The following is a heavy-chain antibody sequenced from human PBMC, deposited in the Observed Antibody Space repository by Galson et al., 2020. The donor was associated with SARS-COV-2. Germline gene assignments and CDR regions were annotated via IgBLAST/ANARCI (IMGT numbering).Heavy chain of an antibody. J-gene: IGHJ4*02. V-gene: IGHV3-48*03. CDR3: AREGRLIVATGGHDY. D-gene: IGHD5-12*01. CDR1: GLTFSSYE. CDR2: ISSSGSTI. Sequence: TGGSLRLSCAASGLTFSSYEMNWVRQAPGKGLEWVSYISSSGSTIYYADSVKGRFTISRDNAKNSLYLQMNSLRAEDTAVYYCAREGRLIVATGGHDYWGQGTLVTVSS.